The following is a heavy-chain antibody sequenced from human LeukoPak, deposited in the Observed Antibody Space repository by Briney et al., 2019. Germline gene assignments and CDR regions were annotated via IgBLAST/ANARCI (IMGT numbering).Heavy chain of an antibody. D-gene: IGHD2-2*01. CDR3: AKAVPRYCSSTSCYFDY. CDR1: GFTFSSYA. CDR2: ISGSGGST. V-gene: IGHV3-23*01. Sequence: GGSLRLSCAASGFTFSSYAMSWVRQAPGKGLEWVSAISGSGGSTYYADSVKGRFTISRDNSKNTLYLQMNSPRAEDTAVYYCAKAVPRYCSSTSCYFDYWGQGTLVTVSS. J-gene: IGHJ4*02.